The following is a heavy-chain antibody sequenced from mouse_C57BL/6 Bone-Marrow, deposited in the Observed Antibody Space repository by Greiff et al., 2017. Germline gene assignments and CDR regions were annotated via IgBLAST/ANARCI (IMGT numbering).Heavy chain of an antibody. Sequence: QVQLQQPGAELVKPGASVKLSCKASGYTFTSYWMQWVKQRPGQGLEWIGEIDPSDSYTNYNQKFKGKATLTVDTSSSTAYMQLSSLTSGDSAVYYCAREYYGPWAQGTLVTVSA. J-gene: IGHJ3*01. V-gene: IGHV1-50*01. CDR3: AREYYGP. D-gene: IGHD1-2*01. CDR1: GYTFTSYW. CDR2: IDPSDSYT.